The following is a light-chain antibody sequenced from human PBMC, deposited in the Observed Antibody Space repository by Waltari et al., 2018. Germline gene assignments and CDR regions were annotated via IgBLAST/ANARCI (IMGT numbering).Light chain of an antibody. CDR1: TSNIGSNS. CDR2: RNY. J-gene: IGLJ3*02. Sequence: QSVLTQPPSVSGTPGQTVTIPCSGTTSNIGSNSVYWYQQLPGTAPKLLIYRNYQRPSGVPTRFSGSRSGTSASLAISGLQSEDEADYYCATWDDTLSGPRVFGGGTRLSVL. CDR3: ATWDDTLSGPRV. V-gene: IGLV1-47*01.